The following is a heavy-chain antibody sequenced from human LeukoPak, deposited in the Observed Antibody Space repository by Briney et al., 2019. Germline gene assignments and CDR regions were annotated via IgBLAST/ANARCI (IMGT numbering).Heavy chain of an antibody. Sequence: GGSLRLSCAASGFTFSSYWMSWVRQAPGKGLEWVANIKQDGSEKYYVDSVKGRFTISRDNAKNSLYLQMNSLRAEDTAVYYCARALRYFDWLSTSPEYNWFDPWGQGTLVTVSS. CDR1: GFTFSSYW. D-gene: IGHD3-9*01. CDR3: ARALRYFDWLSTSPEYNWFDP. V-gene: IGHV3-7*01. J-gene: IGHJ5*02. CDR2: IKQDGSEK.